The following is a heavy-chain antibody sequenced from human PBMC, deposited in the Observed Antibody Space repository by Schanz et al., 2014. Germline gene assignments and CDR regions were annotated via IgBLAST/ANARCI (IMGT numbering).Heavy chain of an antibody. J-gene: IGHJ4*02. D-gene: IGHD3-10*01. V-gene: IGHV3-23*01. CDR1: GFTFSTYA. CDR3: ARANYRRKINFDY. Sequence: EVQLLDSGGGLVQPGGSLRLSCAASGFTFSTYAMSWVRQAPGKGLEWVSAISGSGGSTYYADSVKGRFTMSRDNSKNTWYLQMNSLRAEDTAVYYCARANYRRKINFDYWGRGTLXTVSS. CDR2: ISGSGGST.